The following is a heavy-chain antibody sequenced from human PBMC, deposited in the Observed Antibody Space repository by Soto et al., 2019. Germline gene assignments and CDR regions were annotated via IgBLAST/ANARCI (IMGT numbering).Heavy chain of an antibody. CDR2: IYYSGST. CDR1: GGSISSGGYY. J-gene: IGHJ4*02. D-gene: IGHD1-26*01. V-gene: IGHV4-31*03. CDR3: AREGGIVGATAADY. Sequence: QVQLQESGPGLVKPSQTLSLTCTVSGGSISSGGYYWSWIRQHPGKGLEWIGYIYYSGSTYYNPSRQSRVTTXAXTXXNQFSLKRSSVTAADTAVYYCAREGGIVGATAADYWGQGTLVTVSS.